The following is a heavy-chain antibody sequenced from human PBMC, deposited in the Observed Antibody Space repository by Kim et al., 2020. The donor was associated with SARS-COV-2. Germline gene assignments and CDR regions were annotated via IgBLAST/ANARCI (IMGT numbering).Heavy chain of an antibody. D-gene: IGHD3-10*01. V-gene: IGHV3-23*01. Sequence: GGSLRLSCAASGFIFTNYAMNWVRQAPGKGLEWVAVISDRGGSSNYADSVRGRFTISRDNSKNRLYLQMSSLRAEDTAVYFCARDSPWSISMIPGVNAKYYGMDVWGRGTTVTVSS. CDR2: ISDRGGSS. CDR3: ARDSPWSISMIPGVNAKYYGMDV. J-gene: IGHJ6*02. CDR1: GFIFTNYA.